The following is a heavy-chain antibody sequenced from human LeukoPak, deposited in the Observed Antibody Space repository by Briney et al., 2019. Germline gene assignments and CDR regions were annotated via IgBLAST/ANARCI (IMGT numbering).Heavy chain of an antibody. V-gene: IGHV3-7*01. J-gene: IGHJ4*02. CDR2: MKGDGSDR. Sequence: GGSLRLSCAASGFTFSYHWMTWVRQAPGKGLEWVANMKGDGSDRYYLDSVKGRFTISRDNNKNSLYLQMNSRRVEDTTVYYCARDCSDLTTNPTDYWGQGTLVTVSS. CDR1: GFTFSYHW. D-gene: IGHD1/OR15-1a*01. CDR3: ARDCSDLTTNPTDY.